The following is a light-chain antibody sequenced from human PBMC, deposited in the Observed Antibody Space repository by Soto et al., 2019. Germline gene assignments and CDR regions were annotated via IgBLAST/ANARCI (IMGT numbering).Light chain of an antibody. CDR1: QSISRY. Sequence: DLRVTKSQLSLSASVGDRVTITCRASQSISRYLNWYQQKPGKAPKLLIYKASSLESGVPSRFSGSGSGTEFTLTINSLQPEDSATYFCQQSYTTPLTFGGGTKVDI. CDR3: QQSYTTPLT. V-gene: IGKV1-39*01. CDR2: KAS. J-gene: IGKJ4*01.